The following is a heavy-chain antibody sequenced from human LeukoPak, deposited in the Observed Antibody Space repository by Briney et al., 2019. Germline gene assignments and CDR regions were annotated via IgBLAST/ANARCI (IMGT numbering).Heavy chain of an antibody. CDR3: ALTASDDYSPVDY. CDR1: GFSLSTSGMR. D-gene: IGHD4-11*01. Sequence: SGPTLVNPTQTLTLTCTFSGFSLSTSGMRGSWIRQPPGKALEWLARIDWDDDKFYSTSLKTRLTISKDTSKNQVVLTLTNMDPVDTAKYYCALTASDDYSPVDYWGQGTLVTVSS. J-gene: IGHJ4*02. V-gene: IGHV2-70*04. CDR2: IDWDDDK.